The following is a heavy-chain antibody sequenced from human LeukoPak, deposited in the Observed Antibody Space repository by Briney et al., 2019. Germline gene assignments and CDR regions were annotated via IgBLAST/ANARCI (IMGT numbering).Heavy chain of an antibody. CDR3: AKVHSLLYGSGSSDY. Sequence: PGGSLRLSCAASGFHFSSYAMSWVRQAPGKGLEWVSAISGSGGSTYYADSVKGRFTISRDNSKNTLYLPMNSLRAEDTAVYYCAKVHSLLYGSGSSDYWGQGTLVTVSS. V-gene: IGHV3-23*01. CDR1: GFHFSSYA. D-gene: IGHD3-10*01. J-gene: IGHJ4*02. CDR2: ISGSGGST.